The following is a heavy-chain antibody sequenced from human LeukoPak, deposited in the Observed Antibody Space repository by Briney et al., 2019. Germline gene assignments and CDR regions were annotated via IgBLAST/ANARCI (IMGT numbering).Heavy chain of an antibody. CDR2: IYTSGST. CDR3: ARTQGYGSGSYRSEFHMDV. CDR1: GGSISSGSYY. Sequence: PSQTLSLTCTVSGGSISSGSYYWSWIRQPAGKGLEWIGRIYTSGSTNYNPSLKSRVTISVDTSKNQFSLKLSSVTAADTAVYYCARTQGYGSGSYRSEFHMDVWGKGTTVTISS. D-gene: IGHD3-10*01. V-gene: IGHV4-61*02. J-gene: IGHJ6*03.